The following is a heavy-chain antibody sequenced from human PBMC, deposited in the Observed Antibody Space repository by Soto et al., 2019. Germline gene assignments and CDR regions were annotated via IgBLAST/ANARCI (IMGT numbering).Heavy chain of an antibody. J-gene: IGHJ5*02. CDR2: TYYRSKWYK. D-gene: IGHD2-15*01. V-gene: IGHV6-1*01. Sequence: SQTLSLTCAISGDSVSSNSAAWNWIRQSPSRGLEWLGRTYYRSKWYKEYAASVRSRITINPDTSKNQFSLQVNSVSPEDTAVYYCARTVGWLGPWGPGTLVTVSS. CDR3: ARTVGWLGP. CDR1: GDSVSSNSAA.